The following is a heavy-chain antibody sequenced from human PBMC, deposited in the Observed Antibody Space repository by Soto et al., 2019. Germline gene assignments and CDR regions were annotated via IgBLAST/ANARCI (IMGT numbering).Heavy chain of an antibody. V-gene: IGHV4-39*01. CDR2: IYYSGST. CDR3: ARRVAARHFDY. D-gene: IGHD6-6*01. J-gene: IGHJ4*02. Sequence: QLQLQESGPGLVKPSETLSLTCTVSGGSISSSSYYWGWIRQPPGKGLEWIGSIYYSGSTYYNPSLKRRVTISVDTSKNQFSLKLSSVTAADTAVYYCARRVAARHFDYWGQGTLVTVSS. CDR1: GGSISSSSYY.